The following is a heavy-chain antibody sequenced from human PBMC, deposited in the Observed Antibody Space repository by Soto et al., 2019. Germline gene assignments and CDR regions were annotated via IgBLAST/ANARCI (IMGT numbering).Heavy chain of an antibody. V-gene: IGHV1-69*02. Sequence: SVRVSCKASGGTFSSYTISWVRQAPGQGLEWMGRIIPILGIANYAQKFQGRVTITADKSTSTAYMELSSLRSEDTAVYYCASVKTYYYDSSGYNNWFDPWGQGTLVTVSS. CDR3: ASVKTYYYDSSGYNNWFDP. D-gene: IGHD3-22*01. J-gene: IGHJ5*02. CDR2: IIPILGIA. CDR1: GGTFSSYT.